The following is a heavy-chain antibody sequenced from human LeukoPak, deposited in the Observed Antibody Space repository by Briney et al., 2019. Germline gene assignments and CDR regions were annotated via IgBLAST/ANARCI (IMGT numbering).Heavy chain of an antibody. CDR1: GFTFSSYS. D-gene: IGHD3-22*01. CDR3: ARDSDGVVVITGPLDY. CDR2: ISSSSTYI. J-gene: IGHJ4*02. V-gene: IGHV3-21*04. Sequence: GGSLRLSCAASGFTFSSYSMNWVRQAPGKGLEWVSSISSSSTYIYYADSVKGRFTISRDNAKNSLYLQMNSLGAEDTALYYCARDSDGVVVITGPLDYWGQGTLVTVSS.